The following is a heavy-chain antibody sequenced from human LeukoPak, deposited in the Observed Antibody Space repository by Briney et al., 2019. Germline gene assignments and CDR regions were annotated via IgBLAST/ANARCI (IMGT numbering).Heavy chain of an antibody. CDR2: IRFDGSDK. V-gene: IGHV3-30*02. CDR3: VNGRCSDSSCCIPFRY. Sequence: GGSLRLSCAASGFTFSSSGMHWVCQAPGKGLEWVAFIRFDGSDKYYADSVKGRFTISRDNSKNTLYLQMNSLRAEDTAVYYCVNGRCSDSSCCIPFRYWGQGTLVTVSS. D-gene: IGHD3-22*01. CDR1: GFTFSSSG. J-gene: IGHJ4*02.